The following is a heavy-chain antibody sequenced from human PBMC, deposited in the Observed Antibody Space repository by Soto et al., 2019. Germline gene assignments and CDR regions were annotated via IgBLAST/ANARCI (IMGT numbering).Heavy chain of an antibody. D-gene: IGHD7-27*01. CDR1: GYTFTSYD. V-gene: IGHV1-8*01. Sequence: ASVKVSCKASGYTFTSYDINWVRQATGQGLEWMGWMNPNSGNTGYAQKFQGRVTMTRNTSISTAYMELSSLRSEDTAVYYCARGISFTWGEGAYWFDPWGQGTPVPLSS. CDR3: ARGISFTWGEGAYWFDP. CDR2: MNPNSGNT. J-gene: IGHJ5*02.